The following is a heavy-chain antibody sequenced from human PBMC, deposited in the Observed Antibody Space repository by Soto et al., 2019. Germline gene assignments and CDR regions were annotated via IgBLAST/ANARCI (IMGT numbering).Heavy chain of an antibody. CDR1: GYTFTGYY. CDR3: ARDRMGATTLGAFDI. D-gene: IGHD1-26*01. V-gene: IGHV1-2*04. J-gene: IGHJ3*02. CDR2: INPNSGGP. Sequence: QVQLVQSGAEVKKPGASVKVSCKASGYTFTGYYMHWVRQAPGQGLEWMGWINPNSGGPNYAQKFQGWVTMTGDTSISTAYVELSRLRPDDTAVYYCARDRMGATTLGAFDIWGQGTRVTVSS.